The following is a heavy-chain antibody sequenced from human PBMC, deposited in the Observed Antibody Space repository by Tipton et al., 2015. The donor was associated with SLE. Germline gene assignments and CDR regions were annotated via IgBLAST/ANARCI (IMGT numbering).Heavy chain of an antibody. Sequence: SLRLSCVGSGFTFSSYAMSWVRQAPGKGLEWVSSVSASALSTYSADSVKGRIIISRDNSNKTLYLQVNSLRAEDAAVYYCAKHLASYHAFDIWGQGTMVTVSS. CDR3: AKHLASYHAFDI. V-gene: IGHV3-23*01. CDR2: VSASALST. J-gene: IGHJ3*02. D-gene: IGHD6-6*01. CDR1: GFTFSSYA.